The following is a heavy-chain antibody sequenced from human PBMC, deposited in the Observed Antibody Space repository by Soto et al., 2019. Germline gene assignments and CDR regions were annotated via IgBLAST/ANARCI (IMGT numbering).Heavy chain of an antibody. CDR1: GGSISSSSYY. Sequence: SETLSLTCTVSGGSISSSSYYWGWIRQPPGKGLEWIGSIYYSGSTYYNPSLKSRVTISVDTSKNQSSLKLSSVTAADTAVYYCARYRLGYCSSTSCYAGWFDPWGKGTLVTVSS. J-gene: IGHJ5*02. CDR3: ARYRLGYCSSTSCYAGWFDP. D-gene: IGHD2-2*01. V-gene: IGHV4-39*01. CDR2: IYYSGST.